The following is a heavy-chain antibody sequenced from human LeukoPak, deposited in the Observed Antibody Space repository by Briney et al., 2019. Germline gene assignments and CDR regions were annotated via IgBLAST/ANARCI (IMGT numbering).Heavy chain of an antibody. CDR3: AREDTAMVAYWYFDL. V-gene: IGHV4-59*12. D-gene: IGHD5-18*01. CDR1: GGSISSYY. CDR2: IYNSEIT. J-gene: IGHJ2*01. Sequence: SETLSLTCTVSGGSISSYYWSWIRQPPGKGLEWIGNIYNSEITDYHPSLKSRVTISEDASKNQISLQLNSVTPEDTAVYYCAREDTAMVAYWYFDLWGRGTLVTVSS.